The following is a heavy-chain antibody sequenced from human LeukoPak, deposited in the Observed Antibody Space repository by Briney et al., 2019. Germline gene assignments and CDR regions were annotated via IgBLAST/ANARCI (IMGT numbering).Heavy chain of an antibody. Sequence: PSETLSLTCTVSGASLTSGDYSWNWMRQPPGKDLEWIGYIYHTGNTYLNPSLKTGVTISVDMSKNQFSLKLTSVTTASTADYYWARCFFPRGNRGSWFDHWGQGTLVTVSS. CDR2: IYHTGNT. D-gene: IGHD3-16*01. V-gene: IGHV4-30-2*01. CDR3: ARCFFPRGNRGSWFDH. J-gene: IGHJ5*02. CDR1: GASLTSGDYS.